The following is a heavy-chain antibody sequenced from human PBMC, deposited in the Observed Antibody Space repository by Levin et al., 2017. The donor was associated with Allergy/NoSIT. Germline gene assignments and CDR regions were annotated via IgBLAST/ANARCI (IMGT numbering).Heavy chain of an antibody. CDR3: ARDSRNYYDGMDV. Sequence: SETLSLTCTVSGGSISSGGYYWSWIRQHPGKGLEWIGYIYYSGSTYYNPSLKSRVTISVDTSKNQFSLKLSSVTAADTAVYYCARDSRNYYDGMDVWGQGTTVTVSS. V-gene: IGHV4-31*03. J-gene: IGHJ6*02. CDR1: GGSISSGGYY. CDR2: IYYSGST.